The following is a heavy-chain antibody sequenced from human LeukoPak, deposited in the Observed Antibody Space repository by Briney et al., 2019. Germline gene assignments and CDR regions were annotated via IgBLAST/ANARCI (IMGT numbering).Heavy chain of an antibody. CDR3: ASLYSGYDFGWFDP. CDR1: GYTFTGYY. D-gene: IGHD5-12*01. V-gene: IGHV1-2*02. Sequence: ASVKVSCKASGYTFTGYYMHWVRQAPGQGLEWMGWINPNSGSTNYAQKFQGRVTMTRDTSISTAYMELSRLRSDDTAVYYCASLYSGYDFGWFDPWGQGTLVTVSS. J-gene: IGHJ5*02. CDR2: INPNSGST.